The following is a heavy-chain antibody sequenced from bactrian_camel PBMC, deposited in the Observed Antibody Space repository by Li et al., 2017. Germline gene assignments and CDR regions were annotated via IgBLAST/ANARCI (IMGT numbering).Heavy chain of an antibody. Sequence: HVQLVESGGGSVRTGGSLRLSCTASGFTFDDSDMGWYRQAPGNKCELVSSISSDGNIYYAVSVKGRFTISRDNAESTLCLQMNSLKPEDTAVFYCAGDHFIGGYCAITSWFKSSEYNYWGQGTQVTVS. D-gene: IGHD2*01. CDR1: GFTFDDSD. CDR3: AGDHFIGGYCAITSWFKSSEYNY. V-gene: IGHV3S63*01. J-gene: IGHJ4*01. CDR2: ISSDGNI.